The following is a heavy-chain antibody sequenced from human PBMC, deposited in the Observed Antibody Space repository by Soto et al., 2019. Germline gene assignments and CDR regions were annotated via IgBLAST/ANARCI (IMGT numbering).Heavy chain of an antibody. Sequence: ASVKVSCKASGYTFTSYAMHWVRQAPGQRLEWMGWINAGNGNTKYSQKFQGRVTMTTDTSTSTAYMELRSLRSDDTAVYYCAREGSGWYRSFDYWGQGTLVTVSS. J-gene: IGHJ4*02. V-gene: IGHV1-3*01. CDR3: AREGSGWYRSFDY. CDR2: INAGNGNT. D-gene: IGHD6-19*01. CDR1: GYTFTSYA.